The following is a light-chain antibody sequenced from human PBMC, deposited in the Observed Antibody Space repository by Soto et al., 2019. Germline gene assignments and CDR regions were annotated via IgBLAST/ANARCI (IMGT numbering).Light chain of an antibody. CDR2: AAS. CDR1: QGISGY. CDR3: QLLISYPPT. V-gene: IGKV1-9*01. J-gene: IGKJ1*01. Sequence: IQLTQSPSSLSASVGDSVTLTCRASQGISGYLAWYQQKPGKAPKLLIYAASTLQSGVPSRFSGSGYGKDFTLTISSLQPEDFATYYCQLLISYPPTFGPGTKVDIK.